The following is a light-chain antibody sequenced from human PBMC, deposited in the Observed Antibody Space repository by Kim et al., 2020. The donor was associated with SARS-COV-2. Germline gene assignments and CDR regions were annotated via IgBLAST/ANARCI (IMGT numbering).Light chain of an antibody. CDR3: YSYSAAGEPL. CDR1: GLAKKY. J-gene: IGLJ2*01. V-gene: IGLV3-27*01. Sequence: VSPGQTARITCSGDGLAKKYARWFQQKPGQAPVLVLYKDTGRPSGIPERFSGSSSGTTVTLTISGAQVGDEGDYYCYSYSAAGEPLLGGGTQLTVL. CDR2: KDT.